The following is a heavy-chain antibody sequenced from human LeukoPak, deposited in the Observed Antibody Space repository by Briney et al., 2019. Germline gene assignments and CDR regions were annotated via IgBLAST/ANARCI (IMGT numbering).Heavy chain of an antibody. Sequence: GGSLRLSCAASGFTFSSYWMHWVRQAPGKGLVWVSRINSDGSSTSYADSVKGRFTISRDNAKNTLYLQMNRLRAEDTAVYYCARAHGYYDSSGLEYYFDYWGQGTLVTVSS. D-gene: IGHD3-22*01. CDR2: INSDGSST. CDR1: GFTFSSYW. CDR3: ARAHGYYDSSGLEYYFDY. J-gene: IGHJ4*02. V-gene: IGHV3-74*01.